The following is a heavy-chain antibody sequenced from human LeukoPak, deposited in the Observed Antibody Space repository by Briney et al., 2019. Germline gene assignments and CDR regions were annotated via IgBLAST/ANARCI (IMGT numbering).Heavy chain of an antibody. CDR2: IYTSGST. J-gene: IGHJ4*02. V-gene: IGHV4-61*02. D-gene: IGHD3-10*01. Sequence: SETLSLTCTVSGGSISSGSYYWSWIRQPAGTGLEWIGRIYTSGSTNYNPSLKSRVTISVDTSKNQFSLKLSSVTAADTAVYYCARGFGITMVRGVNWPFDYWGQGTLVTVSS. CDR3: ARGFGITMVRGVNWPFDY. CDR1: GGSISSGSYY.